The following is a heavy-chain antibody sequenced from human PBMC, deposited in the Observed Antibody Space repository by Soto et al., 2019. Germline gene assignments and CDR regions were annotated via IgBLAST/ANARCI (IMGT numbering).Heavy chain of an antibody. J-gene: IGHJ4*02. V-gene: IGHV1-69*08. CDR2: IIPILGIA. Sequence: QVQLVQSGAEVKKPGSSVKVSCKASGGTFSSYTISWVRQAPGQGLEWMGRIIPILGIANYAQKFQGRVTITADKSSSTAYMELSIVRSEATGVYYCARDLAYSGSYCAYWGEGTLVTVSS. D-gene: IGHD1-26*01. CDR3: ARDLAYSGSYCAY. CDR1: GGTFSSYT.